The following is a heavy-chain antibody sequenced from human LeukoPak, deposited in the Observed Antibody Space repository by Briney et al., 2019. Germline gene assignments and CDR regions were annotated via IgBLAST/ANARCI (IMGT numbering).Heavy chain of an antibody. CDR1: GFTFSSYA. V-gene: IGHV3-23*01. D-gene: IGHD6-13*01. J-gene: IGHJ4*02. Sequence: GGSLRLSCAASGFTFSSYAMSWVRQAPGKGLEWVSAISGSGGSTYYADSVKGRFTISRDNSKNTLYLQMNSLRAEDTAVYYCAKSRGSSWFANFDYWAREPWSPSPQ. CDR3: AKSRGSSWFANFDY. CDR2: ISGSGGST.